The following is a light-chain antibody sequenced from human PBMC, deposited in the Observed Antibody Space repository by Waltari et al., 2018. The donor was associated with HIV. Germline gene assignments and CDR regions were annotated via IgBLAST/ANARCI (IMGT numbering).Light chain of an antibody. J-gene: IGLJ2*01. CDR1: SSNNGNNF. Sequence: QSALTQPPSASGTPGQRVTISCSGSSSNNGNNFVYWYQQILRMTPKLLIYKTDPRPAGGPDRFSGSKSGTAAALTISGRRSEDEADYFCAAWDDSLSGHVAFGGGTRVTVL. CDR2: KTD. CDR3: AAWDDSLSGHVA. V-gene: IGLV1-47*01.